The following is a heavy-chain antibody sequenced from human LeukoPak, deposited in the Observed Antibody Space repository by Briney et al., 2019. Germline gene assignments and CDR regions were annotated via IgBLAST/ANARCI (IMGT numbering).Heavy chain of an antibody. D-gene: IGHD6-13*01. V-gene: IGHV1-69*13. CDR3: ASPRYSSSWYPERSFTSSGIFDY. Sequence: ASVKVSCKASGGTFSSYAISWVRQAPGQGLEWMGGIIPIFGTANYAQKFQGRVTITADESTSTAYMELSSLRSEDTAVYYCASPRYSSSWYPERSFTSSGIFDYWGQGTLVTVSS. CDR2: IIPIFGTA. CDR1: GGTFSSYA. J-gene: IGHJ4*02.